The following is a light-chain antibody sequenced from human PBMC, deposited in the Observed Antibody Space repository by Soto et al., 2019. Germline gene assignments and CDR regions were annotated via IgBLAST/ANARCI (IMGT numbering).Light chain of an antibody. CDR3: QQSYSTPPT. CDR1: QSISNF. Sequence: DIQMTQSPSSLSASVGDRVTITCRASQSISNFLNWCQHKQGKXPKVLISAASTLRSGVPSRFSGSGSGTDLTITISSLQPEDFETYYGQQSYSTPPTFGQGTRLEIK. V-gene: IGKV1-39*01. J-gene: IGKJ5*01. CDR2: AAS.